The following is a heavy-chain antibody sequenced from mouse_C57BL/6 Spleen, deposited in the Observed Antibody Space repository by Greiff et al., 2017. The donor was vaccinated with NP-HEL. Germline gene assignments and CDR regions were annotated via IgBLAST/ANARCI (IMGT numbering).Heavy chain of an antibody. J-gene: IGHJ2*01. V-gene: IGHV5-6*01. D-gene: IGHD1-1*02. CDR3: ARPYGYFDY. CDR2: ISSGGSYT. CDR1: GFTFSSYG. Sequence: EVMLVESGGDLVKPGGSLKLSCAASGFTFSSYGMSWVRQTPDKRLEWVATISSGGSYTYYPDSVKGRFTISRDNAKNTLYLQMSSLKSEDTAMYYCARPYGYFDYWGQGTTLTVSS.